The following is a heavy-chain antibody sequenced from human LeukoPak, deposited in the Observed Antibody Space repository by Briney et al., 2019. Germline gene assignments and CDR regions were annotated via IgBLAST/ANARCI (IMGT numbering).Heavy chain of an antibody. V-gene: IGHV4-4*07. CDR3: ARGLVLGSGSYYRGYYYGMDV. CDR2: IYTSGST. D-gene: IGHD3-10*01. Sequence: PSETLSLTCTVSGGSISSYYWSWIRQPAGKGLEWIGRIYTSGSTNYNPSLKSRVTMSVDTSKNQFSLKLSSVTAADTAVYYCARGLVLGSGSYYRGYYYGMDVWGQGTTVTVSS. CDR1: GGSISSYY. J-gene: IGHJ6*02.